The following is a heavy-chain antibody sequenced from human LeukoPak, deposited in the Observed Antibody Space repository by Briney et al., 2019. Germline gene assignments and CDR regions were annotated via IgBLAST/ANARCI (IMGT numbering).Heavy chain of an antibody. V-gene: IGHV3-23*01. D-gene: IGHD3-10*01. J-gene: IGHJ5*02. Sequence: GGSLRLSCAASGFTFSSYAMSWVRQAPGKGLEWVSAISGSGGSTYYADSVKGRFTISRDSSKNTLYLQMNSLRAEDTAVYYCAKTDPAAKYITMVREPLWFDPWGQGTLVTVSS. CDR2: ISGSGGST. CDR1: GFTFSSYA. CDR3: AKTDPAAKYITMVREPLWFDP.